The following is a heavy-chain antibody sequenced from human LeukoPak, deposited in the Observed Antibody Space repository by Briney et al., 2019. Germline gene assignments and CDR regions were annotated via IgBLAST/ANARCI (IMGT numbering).Heavy chain of an antibody. Sequence: QSGGSLRLSCAASGFTFDDYAMHWVRHAPGKGLEWVSGISWNSGSMGYADSVKGRFTISRDNAKNSLYLQMNSLRAEDTALYYCAKDMDIVGATPRGDAFDIWGQGTMVTVSS. CDR2: ISWNSGSM. CDR1: GFTFDDYA. J-gene: IGHJ3*02. D-gene: IGHD1-26*01. V-gene: IGHV3-9*01. CDR3: AKDMDIVGATPRGDAFDI.